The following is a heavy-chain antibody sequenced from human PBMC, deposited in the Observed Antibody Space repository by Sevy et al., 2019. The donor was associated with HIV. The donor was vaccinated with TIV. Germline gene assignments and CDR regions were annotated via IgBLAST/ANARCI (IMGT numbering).Heavy chain of an antibody. J-gene: IGHJ4*02. CDR1: GLTVSSNY. CDR3: ARDTPYYGSGSYYM. Sequence: GGSLRLSCAASGLTVSSNYMSWVRQAPGKGLEWVSVIYSGGSTYYADSVKGRFTISRDNSKNTLYLQMNSLRAEDTAVYYCARDTPYYGSGSYYMWGQGTLVTVSS. V-gene: IGHV3-53*01. D-gene: IGHD3-10*01. CDR2: IYSGGST.